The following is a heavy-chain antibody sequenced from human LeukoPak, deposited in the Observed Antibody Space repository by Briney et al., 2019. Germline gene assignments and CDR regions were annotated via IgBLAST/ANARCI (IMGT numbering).Heavy chain of an antibody. V-gene: IGHV4-59*02. CDR1: GGSVSNYY. CDR3: ATRKLGNDY. J-gene: IGHJ4*02. CDR2: IYYTET. Sequence: SETLSLTCTVSGGSVSNYYWSWIRQSPGKGLEWIGYIYYTETRYNPSLNSRVTISAETSKNQFYLKLYSVTAADTAVYYCATRKLGNDYWGQGTLVTVSS. D-gene: IGHD7-27*01.